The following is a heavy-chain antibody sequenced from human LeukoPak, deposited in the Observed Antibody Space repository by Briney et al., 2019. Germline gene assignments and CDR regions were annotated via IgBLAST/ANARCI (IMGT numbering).Heavy chain of an antibody. CDR3: ASGAGWLIDY. V-gene: IGHV4-4*08. J-gene: IGHJ4*02. CDR1: GGHIDSVY. D-gene: IGHD6-19*01. Sequence: NPSENLSLTCSVSGGHIDSVYWNWIRQPPGKGLEWIGYIDNSGSTKYNPSLQSRITMSRDTSKKQFSLKLTSVTAADTAMYYCASGAGWLIDYWGQGTLVSVSS. CDR2: IDNSGST.